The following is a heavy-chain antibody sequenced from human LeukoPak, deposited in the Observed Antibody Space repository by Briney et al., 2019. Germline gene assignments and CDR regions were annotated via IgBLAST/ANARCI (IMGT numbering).Heavy chain of an antibody. CDR1: GFTFSNYG. CDR2: IRYDGNNK. V-gene: IGHV3-30*02. CDR3: ASALRIYYYFDY. D-gene: IGHD1-26*01. J-gene: IGHJ4*02. Sequence: GGSLRLSCGASGFTFSNYGMLWVRQAPGKGLEWVAFIRYDGNNKLYADSMKGRFTISRDNSKNTLYLQMNSLRAEDTAVYYCASALRIYYYFDYWGQGTLVTVSS.